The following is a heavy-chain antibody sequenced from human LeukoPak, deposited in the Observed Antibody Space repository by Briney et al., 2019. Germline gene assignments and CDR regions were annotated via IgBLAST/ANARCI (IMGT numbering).Heavy chain of an antibody. CDR3: ARKASGGYGFDY. J-gene: IGHJ4*02. D-gene: IGHD6-25*01. CDR1: GGSFSGYY. V-gene: IGHV4-34*01. CDR2: INHSGST. Sequence: SETLSLTCAVYGGSFSGYYWSWIRQPPGKGLEWIGEINHSGSTNYNPSLKSRVTISVDTSKNQFSLKLSSVTAADTAVYYCARKASGGYGFDYWGQGTLVTVSS.